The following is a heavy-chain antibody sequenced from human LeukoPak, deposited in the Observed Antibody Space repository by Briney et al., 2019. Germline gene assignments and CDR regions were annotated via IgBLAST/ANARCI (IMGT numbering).Heavy chain of an antibody. J-gene: IGHJ3*02. CDR1: GGSFSGYY. Sequence: PSETLSLTCAVYGGSFSGYYWSWIRQPPGKGLEWIGEINHSGSTNYNPSLKSRVTISVDTSKNQFSLKLSSVTAADTAVYYCARHGVTYYYDSSGYSDAFDIWGQGTMVTVSS. D-gene: IGHD3-22*01. CDR3: ARHGVTYYYDSSGYSDAFDI. V-gene: IGHV4-34*01. CDR2: INHSGST.